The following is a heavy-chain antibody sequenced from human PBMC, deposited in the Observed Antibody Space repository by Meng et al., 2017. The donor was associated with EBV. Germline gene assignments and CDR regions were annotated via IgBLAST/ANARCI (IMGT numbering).Heavy chain of an antibody. J-gene: IGHJ4*02. CDR2: ISAYNGNT. Sequence: QLGQSGAEVKKPGVSVKVSCKASGFSFTGYAMHWVRQAPGQGLEWMGWISAYNGNTNYAQKLQGRVTMTADTSTSTAYMELRSLRSDDTAVYYCARGLDYFDYWGQGTLVTVSS. CDR1: GFSFTGYA. CDR3: ARGLDYFDY. V-gene: IGHV1-18*01.